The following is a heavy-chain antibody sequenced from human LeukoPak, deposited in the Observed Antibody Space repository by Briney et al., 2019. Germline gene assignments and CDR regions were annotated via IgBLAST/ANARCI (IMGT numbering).Heavy chain of an antibody. D-gene: IGHD4-23*01. Sequence: GGSLRLSCAASGFTFSSYSMNWVRQAPGKGLEWVSSISSSSSYIYYADSVKGRFTISRDNAKNSLYLQMNSLRAEDTAVYYCARDFPHHDYGGNYYMDVWGKGTTVTVSS. CDR3: ARDFPHHDYGGNYYMDV. CDR2: ISSSSSYI. CDR1: GFTFSSYS. J-gene: IGHJ6*03. V-gene: IGHV3-21*01.